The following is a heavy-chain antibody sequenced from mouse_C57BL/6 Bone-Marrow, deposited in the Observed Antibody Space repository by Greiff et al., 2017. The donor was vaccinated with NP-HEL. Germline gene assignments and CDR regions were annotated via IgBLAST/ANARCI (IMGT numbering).Heavy chain of an antibody. CDR1: GYTFTGYW. V-gene: IGHV1-9*01. Sequence: QVQLQQSGAELMKPGASVKLSCKATGYTFTGYWIEWVKQRPGHGLEWIGEILPGSGSTNYNEKFKGKATFTADTSSNTAYMQLSILTTEDSAIYYCAGGQATGGSFAYWGQGTLVTVSA. D-gene: IGHD4-1*02. CDR2: ILPGSGST. J-gene: IGHJ3*01. CDR3: AGGQATGGSFAY.